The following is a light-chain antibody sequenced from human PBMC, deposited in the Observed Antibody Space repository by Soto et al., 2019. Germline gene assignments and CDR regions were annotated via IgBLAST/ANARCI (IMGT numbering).Light chain of an antibody. V-gene: IGKV3-15*01. CDR3: QQYNNWPWT. CDR2: GAS. CDR1: QSVSSD. Sequence: ILMTQSPSTLSLSPGERATVSCRASQSVSSDLAWYQQKPGQAPRLLIYGASTRATGIPARFSGSGSGTEFTLTISSLQSEDFAVYYCQQYNNWPWTFGQGAKVDIK. J-gene: IGKJ1*01.